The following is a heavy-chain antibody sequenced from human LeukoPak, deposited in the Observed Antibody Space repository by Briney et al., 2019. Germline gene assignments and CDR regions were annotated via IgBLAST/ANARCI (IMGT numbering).Heavy chain of an antibody. CDR2: INYSGST. D-gene: IGHD3-22*01. Sequence: PSQTLSLTCTVSGGSISSGGYYWSWIRQHPGKGLEWIGYINYSGSTYYNPSLKGRVTISVDTSKNQFSLKLSSVTAADTAVYYCARDTNDDSSGSPFDPWGQGTLVTVSS. CDR3: ARDTNDDSSGSPFDP. V-gene: IGHV4-31*03. CDR1: GGSISSGGYY. J-gene: IGHJ5*02.